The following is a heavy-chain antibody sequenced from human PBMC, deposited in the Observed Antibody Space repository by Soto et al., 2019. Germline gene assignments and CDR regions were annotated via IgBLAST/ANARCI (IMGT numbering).Heavy chain of an antibody. CDR1: GGSFSGYY. CDR2: INHSGST. CDR3: ASPGGSGYYRYYYGMDV. J-gene: IGHJ6*02. V-gene: IGHV4-34*01. Sequence: PSETLSLTCAVYGGSFSGYYWSWIRQPPGKGLEWIGEINHSGSTNYNPSLKSRVTISVDTSKNQFSLKLSSVTAADTAVYYCASPGGSGYYRYYYGMDVWGQGTTVTVSS. D-gene: IGHD3-3*01.